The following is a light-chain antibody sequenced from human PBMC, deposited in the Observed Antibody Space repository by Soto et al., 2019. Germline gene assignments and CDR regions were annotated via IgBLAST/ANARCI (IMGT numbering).Light chain of an antibody. J-gene: IGKJ1*01. CDR2: GAS. CDR3: QQYGSSLWT. CDR1: QSVSSSY. V-gene: IGKV3-20*01. Sequence: EIVLTQSPGTLSLSPGERATLSCRASQSVSSSYLAWYQQKPGQAPRLLIYGASSRATGIPDRLSGSGSGTDFTLTISRLGPEDFAVYYCQQYGSSLWTFGQGTKVEI.